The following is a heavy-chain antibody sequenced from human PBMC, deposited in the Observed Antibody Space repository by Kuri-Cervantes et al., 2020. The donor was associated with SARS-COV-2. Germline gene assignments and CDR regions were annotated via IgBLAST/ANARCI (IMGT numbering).Heavy chain of an antibody. CDR3: AKDSRYDFWSGYYFDY. CDR2: ISGSGGST. D-gene: IGHD3-3*01. J-gene: IGHJ4*02. Sequence: LSLTCAASGFTFSNYAMSWVRQAPGKGLEWVSAISGSGGSTYYADSVKGRITISRDNSKNTLYLQMNSLRAEDTAVYYCAKDSRYDFWSGYYFDYWGQGTLVTVSS. CDR1: GFTFSNYA. V-gene: IGHV3-23*01.